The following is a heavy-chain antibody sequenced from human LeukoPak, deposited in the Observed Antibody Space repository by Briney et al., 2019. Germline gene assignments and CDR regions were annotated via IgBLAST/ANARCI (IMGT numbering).Heavy chain of an antibody. D-gene: IGHD1-26*01. V-gene: IGHV4-30-2*01. CDR3: ARGLVGAIDY. J-gene: IGHJ4*02. CDR1: GGSISSGGYY. Sequence: SEALSLTCTVSGGSISSGGYYWSWIRQPPGKGLEWIGYIYHSGSTYYNPSLKSRVTISVDTSKNQFSLKLSSVTAADTAVYYCARGLVGAIDYWGQGTLVTVSS. CDR2: IYHSGST.